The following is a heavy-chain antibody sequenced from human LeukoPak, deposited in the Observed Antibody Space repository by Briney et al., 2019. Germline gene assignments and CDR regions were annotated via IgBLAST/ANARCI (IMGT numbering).Heavy chain of an antibody. CDR1: GFTFSDYY. V-gene: IGHV3-11*06. CDR3: ARGTGTTAYFDY. Sequence: PAGSLILSCAASGFTFSDYYMSWIRQAPGKGLEWVSYISSSSSYTKYADSVKGRFTISRDNAKNSLYLQVNSLRAEDTAVYYCARGTGTTAYFDYWGQGTLVTVSS. J-gene: IGHJ4*02. CDR2: ISSSSSYT. D-gene: IGHD1-1*01.